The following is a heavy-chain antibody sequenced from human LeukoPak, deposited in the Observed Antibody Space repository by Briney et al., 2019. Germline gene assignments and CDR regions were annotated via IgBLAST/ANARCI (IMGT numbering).Heavy chain of an antibody. Sequence: GGSLRLSCAASGFTFSSYWMSWVRQAPGKGLEWVANIKQDGSEKYYVDSVKGRFTISRDNAKNSLYLQMNSLRAEDTAVYYCARDLAPMATVQPPIYGMDVWGQGTTVTVSS. D-gene: IGHD5-24*01. V-gene: IGHV3-7*03. CDR1: GFTFSSYW. CDR2: IKQDGSEK. CDR3: ARDLAPMATVQPPIYGMDV. J-gene: IGHJ6*02.